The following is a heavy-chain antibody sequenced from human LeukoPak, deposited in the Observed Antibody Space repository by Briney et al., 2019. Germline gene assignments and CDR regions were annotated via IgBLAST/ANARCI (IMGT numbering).Heavy chain of an antibody. CDR1: GESIRGSYY. J-gene: IGHJ4*02. CDR2: GYHSGNT. Sequence: SETLSLTCAVSGESIRGSYYWGWIRQPPGRGLEWIGSGYHSGNTYYTPSLKSRVTISVDTSKNQFSLKLNSVTAADTAVYYCATLPDYWGQGTRVTVSS. V-gene: IGHV4-38-2*01. CDR3: ATLPDY.